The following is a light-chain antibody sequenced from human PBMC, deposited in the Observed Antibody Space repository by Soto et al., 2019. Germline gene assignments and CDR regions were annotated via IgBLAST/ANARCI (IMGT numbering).Light chain of an antibody. CDR1: RSILSSNGYNH. CDR3: MQGLTTPLT. CDR2: LAS. V-gene: IGKV2-28*01. J-gene: IGKJ4*01. Sequence: DIVMTQSPLSLPVTPGEPASISCRSSRSILSSNGYNHLDWYVQRPGQSSQLLIYLASNRAYGVPDRFSGSGSGTDFTMKISRVEAEDVGVYYCMQGLTTPLTFGGGTKVEI.